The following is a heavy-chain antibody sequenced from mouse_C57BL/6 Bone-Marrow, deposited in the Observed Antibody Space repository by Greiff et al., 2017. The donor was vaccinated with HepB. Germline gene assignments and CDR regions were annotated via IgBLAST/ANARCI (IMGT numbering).Heavy chain of an antibody. CDR3: ARGDITTVVGYFDV. V-gene: IGHV1-72*01. CDR2: IDPNSGGT. D-gene: IGHD1-1*01. Sequence: QVHVKQPGAELVKPGASVKLSCKASGYTFTSYWMHWVKQRPGRGLEWIGRIDPNSGGTKYNEKFKSKATLTVDKPSSTAYMQLSSLTSEDSAVYYCARGDITTVVGYFDVWGTGTTVTVSS. CDR1: GYTFTSYW. J-gene: IGHJ1*03.